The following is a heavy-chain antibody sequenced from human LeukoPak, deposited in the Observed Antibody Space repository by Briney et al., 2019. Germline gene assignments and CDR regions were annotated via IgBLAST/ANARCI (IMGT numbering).Heavy chain of an antibody. CDR3: ARLYQAGMDFDY. Sequence: GASVKVSCNASGGTFSSYTISWMRQAPGQGLEWLGWMSAYNGNTNYAQKLQGRVTMTTDTSTSTDYMELRSLRSDDTAVYYCARLYQAGMDFDYWGQGTLVTVSS. J-gene: IGHJ4*02. V-gene: IGHV1-18*01. CDR2: MSAYNGNT. CDR1: GGTFSSYT. D-gene: IGHD3-10*01.